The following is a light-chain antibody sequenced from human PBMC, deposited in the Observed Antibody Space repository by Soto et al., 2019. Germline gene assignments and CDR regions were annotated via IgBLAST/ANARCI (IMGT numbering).Light chain of an antibody. CDR3: QQYYNWPLT. V-gene: IGKV3-20*01. Sequence: EILLTQSPGTLSLFPGEIATLSWGASQSVSSSYLAWYQQKPGQGPRLLIYGASFRATGIPDRFSGSGSGTDFTLTISRLEPEDFAVYYCQQYYNWPLTFGGGTKVDIK. CDR2: GAS. J-gene: IGKJ4*01. CDR1: QSVSSSY.